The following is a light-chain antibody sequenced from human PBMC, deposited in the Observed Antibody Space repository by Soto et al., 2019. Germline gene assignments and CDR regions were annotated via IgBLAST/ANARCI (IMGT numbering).Light chain of an antibody. J-gene: IGKJ1*01. CDR3: QEYGSSRT. V-gene: IGKV3-20*01. CDR1: QSVGSNY. Sequence: EIVLTQSPGTLSLSPGESGTPSCRASQSVGSNYLAWYQQKPGQAPRLLIYGASNRATGIPDRFSGSGSGTDFTLTISRLEPEDFAVYYCQEYGSSRTFGQGTKVDIK. CDR2: GAS.